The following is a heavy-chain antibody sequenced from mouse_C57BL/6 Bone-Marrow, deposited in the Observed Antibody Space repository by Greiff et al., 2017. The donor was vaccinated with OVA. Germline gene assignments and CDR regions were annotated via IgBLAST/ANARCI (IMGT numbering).Heavy chain of an antibody. D-gene: IGHD1-1*01. J-gene: IGHJ3*01. Sequence: EVKLVESGGGLVKPGGSLKLSCAASGFTFSDYGIHWVRQAPEKGLDWVAYIISGSSTIYYADTVKGRFTISRDNDKNTLFLQMTSLRSEDTAMYYCATYYYGRRDWGQGTLVTVSA. V-gene: IGHV5-17*01. CDR3: ATYYYGRRD. CDR2: IISGSSTI. CDR1: GFTFSDYG.